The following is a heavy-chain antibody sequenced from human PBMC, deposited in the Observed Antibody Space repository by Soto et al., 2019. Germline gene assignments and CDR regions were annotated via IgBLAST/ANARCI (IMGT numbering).Heavy chain of an antibody. CDR3: AKGTNYFGSGSYNNEAFDN. V-gene: IGHV3-23*01. CDR2: ISSGGGST. CDR1: GFTFSNYA. Sequence: GGSLRLSCAASGFTFSNYAMSWVRQAPGKGLEWVSAISSGGGSTYYADSVKGRFTISRDNPKNTLYLQVNSLRVEDTAAYYCAKGTNYFGSGSYNNEAFDNWGQGTMVTVSS. D-gene: IGHD3-10*01. J-gene: IGHJ3*02.